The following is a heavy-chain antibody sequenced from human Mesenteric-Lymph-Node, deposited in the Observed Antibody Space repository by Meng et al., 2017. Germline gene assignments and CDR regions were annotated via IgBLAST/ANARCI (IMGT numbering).Heavy chain of an antibody. CDR3: ARDIVGAASKFDY. CDR2: INAGNGKI. V-gene: IGHV1-3*01. CDR1: GNTFTSYA. J-gene: IGHJ4*02. Sequence: QVQLVQSGAEVKKPGASVKVSCKASGNTFTSYAMHWVRQAPGQRPEWMGWINAGNGKIKYSQKVQGRVTITRDTSATTAYMELSSLRSEDTAVYYCARDIVGAASKFDYWGQGTLVTVSS. D-gene: IGHD1-26*01.